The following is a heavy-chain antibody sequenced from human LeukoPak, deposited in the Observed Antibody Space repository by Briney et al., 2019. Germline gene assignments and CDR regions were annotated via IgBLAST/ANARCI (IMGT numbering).Heavy chain of an antibody. CDR1: GFTFSRYG. J-gene: IGHJ6*04. CDR3: VKEPAPYSLGDA. CDR2: VWDNGINK. D-gene: IGHD3-16*01. Sequence: GRSLTLSCAASGFTFSRYGMHWVRLAPGKGLEWVAVVWDNGINKFYADSMKGRFTISRDNSKHTLSLHMNSLRAEDTAVYYCVKEPAPYSLGDAWGKGTTVTVSS. V-gene: IGHV3-33*06.